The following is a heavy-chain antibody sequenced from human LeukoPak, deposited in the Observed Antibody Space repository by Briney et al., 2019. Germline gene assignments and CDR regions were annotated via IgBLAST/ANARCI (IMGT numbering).Heavy chain of an antibody. CDR2: IKQDGSEK. J-gene: IGHJ4*02. CDR1: GFTFSNYW. V-gene: IGHV3-7*01. D-gene: IGHD2-2*01. Sequence: GGSLRLSCAASGFTFSNYWMSWVRQAPGKGLEWVANIKQDGSEKYYVDSVKGRFTISRDNAKNSLYLQMNSLRAEDTAVYYCATDVPAVTIFGYWGQGTLVTVSS. CDR3: ATDVPAVTIFGY.